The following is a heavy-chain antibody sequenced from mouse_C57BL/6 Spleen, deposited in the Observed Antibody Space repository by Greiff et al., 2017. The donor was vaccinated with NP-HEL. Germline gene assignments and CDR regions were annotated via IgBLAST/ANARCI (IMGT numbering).Heavy chain of an antibody. J-gene: IGHJ4*01. V-gene: IGHV5-17*01. CDR3: ARLGGNYGDYAMDY. CDR1: GFTFSDYG. D-gene: IGHD2-1*01. Sequence: EVQLVESGGGLVKPGGSLKLSCAASGFTFSDYGMHWVRQAPEKGLEWVAYISSGSSTIYYADTVKGRFTISRDNAKNTLFLQMTSLRSEDTAMYYCARLGGNYGDYAMDYWGQGTSVTVSS. CDR2: ISSGSSTI.